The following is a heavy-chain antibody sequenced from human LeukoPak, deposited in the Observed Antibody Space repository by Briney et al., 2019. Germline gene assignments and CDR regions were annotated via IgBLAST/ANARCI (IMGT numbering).Heavy chain of an antibody. CDR3: AKQSLGFLMRGIAAS. V-gene: IGHV3-30-3*02. CDR1: GFTFSSYA. CDR2: ISYDGSNK. Sequence: GGSLRLSCAASGFTFSSYAMHWVRQAPGKGLEWVAVISYDGSNKYYADSVKGRFTISRDNSKNTLYLQMNSLRAEDTAVYYCAKQSLGFLMRGIAASWGQGTLVTVSS. D-gene: IGHD6-13*01. J-gene: IGHJ5*02.